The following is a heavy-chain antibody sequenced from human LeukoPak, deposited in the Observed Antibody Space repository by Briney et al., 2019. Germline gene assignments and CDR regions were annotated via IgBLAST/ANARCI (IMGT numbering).Heavy chain of an antibody. V-gene: IGHV4-38-2*02. CDR3: ARVMWGYGDYVVLFDY. CDR2: IYHSGST. D-gene: IGHD4-17*01. J-gene: IGHJ4*02. Sequence: SETLSLTCTVSGYSISSGYYWGWIRQPPGKGLEWIGSIYHSGSTYYNPSLKSRVTISVDTSKNQFSLKLSSVTAADTAVYYCARVMWGYGDYVVLFDYWGQGTLVTVSS. CDR1: GYSISSGYY.